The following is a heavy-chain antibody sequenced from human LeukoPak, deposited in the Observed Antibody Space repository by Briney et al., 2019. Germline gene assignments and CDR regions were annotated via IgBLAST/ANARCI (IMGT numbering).Heavy chain of an antibody. V-gene: IGHV4-59*01. Sequence: PSETLSLTCTVSGGSISSYYWSWIRQPPGKGLEWIGYIYYSGSTNYNPSLKSRVTITVDTSKNQFSLKLSSVTAADTAVYYCARDNWNYGSSMDVWGQGTTVTVSS. D-gene: IGHD1-7*01. CDR1: GGSISSYY. CDR3: ARDNWNYGSSMDV. CDR2: IYYSGST. J-gene: IGHJ6*02.